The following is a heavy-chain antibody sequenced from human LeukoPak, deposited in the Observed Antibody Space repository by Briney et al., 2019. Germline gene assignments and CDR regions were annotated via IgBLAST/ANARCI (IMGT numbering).Heavy chain of an antibody. Sequence: GGSLRLSCAASGFTFSSYAMHWVRQAPGKGLEWVAVISYDGSNKYYADSVKGRFTISRDNSKNTLYLQMNSLRAEDTAVYYCARDGDCGSTSCYVGAFDIWGQGTMVTVSS. CDR2: ISYDGSNK. J-gene: IGHJ3*02. V-gene: IGHV3-30*04. D-gene: IGHD2-2*01. CDR3: ARDGDCGSTSCYVGAFDI. CDR1: GFTFSSYA.